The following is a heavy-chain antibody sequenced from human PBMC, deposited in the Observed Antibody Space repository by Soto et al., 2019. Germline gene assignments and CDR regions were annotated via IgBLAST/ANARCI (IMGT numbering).Heavy chain of an antibody. V-gene: IGHV1-58*01. CDR1: GFTFTSSA. J-gene: IGHJ5*02. D-gene: IGHD1-26*01. CDR3: AADYRGELWTALS. Sequence: QMQLVQSGPEVKKPGTSVKVSCKASGFTFTSSAVQWARQARGQRLEWRGWIVVGSGNTNYAQKFQERATSTRDMFTSTAYMKLSSLRSGDTAVYYCAADYRGELWTALSWFQGTLVTVS. CDR2: IVVGSGNT.